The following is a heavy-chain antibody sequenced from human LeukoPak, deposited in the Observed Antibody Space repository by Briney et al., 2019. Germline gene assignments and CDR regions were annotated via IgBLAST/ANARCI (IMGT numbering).Heavy chain of an antibody. CDR1: GGSISSYY. V-gene: IGHV3-9*01. Sequence: LSLTCTVSGGSISSYYWSWIRQPPGKGLEWVSGISWNSGSIGYADSVKGRFTISRDNAKNSLYLQMNSLRAEDTALYYCAKDINRYDSSGYYFDYWGQGTLVTVSS. CDR3: AKDINRYDSSGYYFDY. CDR2: ISWNSGSI. J-gene: IGHJ4*02. D-gene: IGHD3-22*01.